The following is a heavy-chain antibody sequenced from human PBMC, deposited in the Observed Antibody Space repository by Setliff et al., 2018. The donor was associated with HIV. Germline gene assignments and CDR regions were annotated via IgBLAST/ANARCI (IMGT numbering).Heavy chain of an antibody. CDR2: IIHSGRI. CDR3: ARGYASGYDAYGY. D-gene: IGHD5-12*01. Sequence: ETLSLTCAVYGGSFNDYYWSWIRQPPGKGLEWIGEIIHSGRINYNPSLKSRVTISVDTYNNQFSLNMNSVNAADTAVYYCARGYASGYDAYGYWGQGTLVTVSS. J-gene: IGHJ4*02. V-gene: IGHV4-34*01. CDR1: GGSFNDYY.